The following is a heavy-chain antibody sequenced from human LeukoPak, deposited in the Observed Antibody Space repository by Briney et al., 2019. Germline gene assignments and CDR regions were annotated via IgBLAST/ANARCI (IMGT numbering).Heavy chain of an antibody. CDR2: INPGDSDT. CDR3: ARTPGEYEFWSGYYVNFDY. Sequence: PGESLKISCKGSGYSFTSYWIGWVRQMPGKGLEWMGIINPGDSDTRYSPSFQGQVTISADKSISTAYLQWSSLKASDTAMYYCARTPGEYEFWSGYYVNFDYWGQGTLVTVSS. J-gene: IGHJ4*02. V-gene: IGHV5-51*03. D-gene: IGHD3-3*01. CDR1: GYSFTSYW.